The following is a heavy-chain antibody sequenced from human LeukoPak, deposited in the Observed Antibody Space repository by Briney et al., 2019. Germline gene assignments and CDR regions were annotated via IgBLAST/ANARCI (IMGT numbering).Heavy chain of an antibody. J-gene: IGHJ4*02. V-gene: IGHV5-51*01. Sequence: GESLKISCKGSGSLFTSYWIGWVRQMPGKGLEWMGIIYPGDSDTRYSPSFQGQVTISADKSISTAYLQWSSLKASDTAMYYCERQVPSKQLRSFDYWGQGTLVTVSS. D-gene: IGHD3-16*01. CDR3: ERQVPSKQLRSFDY. CDR2: IYPGDSDT. CDR1: GSLFTSYW.